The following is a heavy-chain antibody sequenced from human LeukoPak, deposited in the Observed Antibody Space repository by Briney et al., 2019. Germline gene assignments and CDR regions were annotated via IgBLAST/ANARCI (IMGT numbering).Heavy chain of an antibody. J-gene: IGHJ4*02. CDR2: MKPNRGNT. CDR3: VAVVDTSFDY. CDR1: GYTFTSYD. D-gene: IGHD2-15*01. Sequence: ASVKVSCKASGYTFTSYDINWVRQATGQGLEWIGWMKPNRGNTGYAQKFQGRVTMTRDTSISTAYMELGSLRSEDTAVYYCVAVVDTSFDYWGQGTPVTDSS. V-gene: IGHV1-8*02.